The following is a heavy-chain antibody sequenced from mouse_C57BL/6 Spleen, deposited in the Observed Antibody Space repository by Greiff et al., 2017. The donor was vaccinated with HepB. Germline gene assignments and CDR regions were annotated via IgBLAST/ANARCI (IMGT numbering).Heavy chain of an antibody. CDR2: ISSGSSTI. CDR1: GFTFSDYG. Sequence: EVKLQESGGGLVKPGGSLKLSCAASGFTFSDYGMHWVRQAPEKGLEWVAYISSGSSTIYYADTVKGRFTISRDNAKNTLFLQMTSLRSEDTAMYYCARNYDYGDWYFDVWGTGTTVTVSS. V-gene: IGHV5-17*01. D-gene: IGHD2-4*01. J-gene: IGHJ1*03. CDR3: ARNYDYGDWYFDV.